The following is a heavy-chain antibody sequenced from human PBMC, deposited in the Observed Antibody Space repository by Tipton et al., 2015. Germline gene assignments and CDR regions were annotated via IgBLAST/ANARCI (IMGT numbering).Heavy chain of an antibody. V-gene: IGHV1-69*01. Sequence: QSGAEVKKPGSSVKVSCKAFGGTFSNYVITWVRQAPGQGLEWMGGIIPVFGIGNYAQKFQGRVTITSEESTSTASLEMSGLRSDDTAVYYCARVGGGGIEAFDIWGQGTVVTVSS. J-gene: IGHJ3*02. CDR2: IIPVFGIG. D-gene: IGHD2-15*01. CDR1: GGTFSNYV. CDR3: ARVGGGGIEAFDI.